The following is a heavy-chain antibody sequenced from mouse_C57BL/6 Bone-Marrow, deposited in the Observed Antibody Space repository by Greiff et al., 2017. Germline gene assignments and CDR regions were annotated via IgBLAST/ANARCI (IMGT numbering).Heavy chain of an antibody. D-gene: IGHD4-1*01. Sequence: QVQLQQSGAELVRPGTSVKMSCKASGYTFTNYWIGWAKQRPGHGLEWIGDIYSGGGYTNYNEKFKGKATLTADKSYSTAYMQFSSLTSDDSAIYCCARGGTGGFDYWGQGTTLTVSS. J-gene: IGHJ2*01. CDR3: ARGGTGGFDY. CDR2: IYSGGGYT. V-gene: IGHV1-63*01. CDR1: GYTFTNYW.